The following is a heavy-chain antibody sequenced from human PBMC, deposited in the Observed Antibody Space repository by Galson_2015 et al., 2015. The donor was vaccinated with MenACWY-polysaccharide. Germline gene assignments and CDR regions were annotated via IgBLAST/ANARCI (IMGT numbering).Heavy chain of an antibody. V-gene: IGHV3-23*01. Sequence: SLRLSCAVSGFTFSSYVMSWVRQAPGRGLEWVSSITDSSSSTYYVDSVKGRFTISRANSKNTLFLQMNSLRAGDTAVYYCAKGGREVDTWLAPWGQGALVTVS. CDR1: GFTFSSYV. J-gene: IGHJ5*02. CDR3: AKGGREVDTWLAP. CDR2: ITDSSSST. D-gene: IGHD1-26*01.